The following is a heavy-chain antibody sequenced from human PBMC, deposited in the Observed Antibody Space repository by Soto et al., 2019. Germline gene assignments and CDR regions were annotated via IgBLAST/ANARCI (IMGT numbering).Heavy chain of an antibody. J-gene: IGHJ3*02. D-gene: IGHD2-8*02. CDR2: ILVGGST. V-gene: IGHV3-23*01. CDR3: AKATATGGGAFDI. Sequence: GGSLRLSCAASGFICSSYDMSCVRQAPGKGLEWVSTILVGGSTHYPDSVKGRFTISRDNSKNTVFLQMNSLTAGDTAVYYCAKATATGGGAFDICGQGTMVTVSS. CDR1: GFICSSYD.